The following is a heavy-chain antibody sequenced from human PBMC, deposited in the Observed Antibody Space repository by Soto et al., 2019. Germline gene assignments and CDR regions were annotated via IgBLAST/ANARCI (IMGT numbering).Heavy chain of an antibody. D-gene: IGHD5-18*01. CDR2: IIPIFGTA. V-gene: IGHV1-69*13. CDR3: ARTFVDTAMDDY. J-gene: IGHJ4*01. Sequence: SVKVSCKASGGTFSSYAISWVRQAPGQGLEWMGGIIPIFGTANYAQKFQGRVTITADESTSTAYMELSSLRSEDTAVYYCARTFVDTAMDDYWGHGTLVTVSS. CDR1: GGTFSSYA.